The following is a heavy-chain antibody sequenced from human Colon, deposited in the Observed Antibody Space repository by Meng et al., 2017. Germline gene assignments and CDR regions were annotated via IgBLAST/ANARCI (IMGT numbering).Heavy chain of an antibody. CDR2: IDLSGKT. V-gene: IGHV4-4*02. CDR1: GVISTSRNW. D-gene: IGHD6-19*01. Sequence: QVQRQESGPGPVKLSGNVSLHSVVSGVISTSRNWWSWVRQGTGKGMAWIGNIDLSGKTDYNPSLTSRVTISPDKSMNQLFLAVYFVTAADTAIYYCARHLGWEFDYWGPGNLVTVSS. CDR3: ARHLGWEFDY. J-gene: IGHJ4*02.